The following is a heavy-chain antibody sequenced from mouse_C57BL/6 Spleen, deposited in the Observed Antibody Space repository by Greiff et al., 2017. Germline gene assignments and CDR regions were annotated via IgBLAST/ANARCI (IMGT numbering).Heavy chain of an antibody. CDR2: INPSSGYT. Sequence: LVESGAELAKPGASVKLSCKASGYTFTSYWMHWVKQRPGQGLEWIGYINPSSGYTKYNQKFKDKATLTADKSSSTAYMQLSSLTYEDSAVYYCARDTTVVDDWFAYWGQGTLVTVSA. CDR1: GYTFTSYW. CDR3: ARDTTVVDDWFAY. D-gene: IGHD1-1*01. J-gene: IGHJ3*01. V-gene: IGHV1-7*01.